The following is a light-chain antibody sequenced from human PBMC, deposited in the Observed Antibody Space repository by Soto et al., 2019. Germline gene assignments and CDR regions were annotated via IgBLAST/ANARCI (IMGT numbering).Light chain of an antibody. Sequence: EVLMTQSPAILSVSPGERATLSCRASQSVGSRLAWYRQKPGQAPRLLMYDASTRATGIPARFSGSGSGTEFTLTISSLQSEDFAVYYCQQYSIWPPYTFGQGTKLEIK. CDR2: DAS. V-gene: IGKV3-15*01. J-gene: IGKJ2*01. CDR1: QSVGSR. CDR3: QQYSIWPPYT.